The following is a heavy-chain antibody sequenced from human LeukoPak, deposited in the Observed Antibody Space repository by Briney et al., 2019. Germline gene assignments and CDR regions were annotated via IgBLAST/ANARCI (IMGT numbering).Heavy chain of an antibody. CDR3: AKDRYYDSSDYYDAFDI. J-gene: IGHJ3*02. CDR2: ISGSGGST. V-gene: IGHV3-23*01. CDR1: GFTFSSYA. Sequence: GGSLRLSCAASGFTFSSYAMNWVRQAPGKGLEWVSAISGSGGSTYYADSVKGRFTISRDNSKNTLYLQMNSLRAEDTAVYYCAKDRYYDSSDYYDAFDIWGQGTMATVSS. D-gene: IGHD3-22*01.